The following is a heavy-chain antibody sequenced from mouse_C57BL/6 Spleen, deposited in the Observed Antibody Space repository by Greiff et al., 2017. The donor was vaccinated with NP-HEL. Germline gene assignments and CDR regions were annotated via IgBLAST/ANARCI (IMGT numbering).Heavy chain of an antibody. Sequence: VQLQQSGAELVRPGAQVKFSSPPPGFTFKADIMPWLKQRPDQGRGWIGWSAPENCDTEYASKLQGKATITADTSSNTAYLQLSSLTSEDTAVYYCTTFVTTVVATGDYYAMDDWGQGTSVTVSS. V-gene: IGHV14-4*01. D-gene: IGHD1-1*01. CDR3: TTFVTTVVATGDYYAMDD. CDR1: GFTFKADI. CDR2: SAPENCDT. J-gene: IGHJ4*01.